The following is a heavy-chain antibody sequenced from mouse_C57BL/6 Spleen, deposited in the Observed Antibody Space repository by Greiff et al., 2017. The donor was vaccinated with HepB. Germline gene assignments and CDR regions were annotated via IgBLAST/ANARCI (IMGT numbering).Heavy chain of an antibody. V-gene: IGHV1-20*01. J-gene: IGHJ4*01. CDR3: ARDTYDYYAMDY. CDR1: GYSFTGYF. CDR2: INPYNGDT. D-gene: IGHD2-10*02. Sequence: EVQVVESGPELVKPGDSVKISCKASGYSFTGYFMNWVMQSHGKSLEWIGRINPYNGDTFYNQKFKGKATLTVDKSSSTAHMELRSLTSEDSAVYYCARDTYDYYAMDYWGQGTSVTVSS.